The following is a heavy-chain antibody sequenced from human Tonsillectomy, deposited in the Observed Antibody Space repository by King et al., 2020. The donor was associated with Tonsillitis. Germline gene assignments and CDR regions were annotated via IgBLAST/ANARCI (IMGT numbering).Heavy chain of an antibody. Sequence: EVQLVESGGDLVQPGGSLRLSCAASGFTFSDSWMTWVRQTPGKGLEWVANIKRDGSQKYYVDSVKGRFTISRDNAKNSLYLQMDSLRAEDTAVYYCARDMTPSDSTFYYDALDIWGQGTMVTVSS. D-gene: IGHD3-22*01. J-gene: IGHJ3*02. V-gene: IGHV3-7*03. CDR2: IKRDGSQK. CDR1: GFTFSDSW. CDR3: ARDMTPSDSTFYYDALDI.